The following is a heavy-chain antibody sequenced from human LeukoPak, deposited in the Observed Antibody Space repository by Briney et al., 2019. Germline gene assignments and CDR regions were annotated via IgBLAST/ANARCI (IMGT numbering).Heavy chain of an antibody. J-gene: IGHJ4*02. Sequence: GGSLRLSCAGSGFTFSSCAMNWVRQAPGKGLEWVSTIDKSGDTTYYAASVKGRFTISRDNSANTLYLQMNDLSADDTAIYFCAKAGTIARTAFDYWGQGILVTVSS. CDR1: GFTFSSCA. D-gene: IGHD1/OR15-1a*01. CDR3: AKAGTIARTAFDY. CDR2: IDKSGDTT. V-gene: IGHV3-23*01.